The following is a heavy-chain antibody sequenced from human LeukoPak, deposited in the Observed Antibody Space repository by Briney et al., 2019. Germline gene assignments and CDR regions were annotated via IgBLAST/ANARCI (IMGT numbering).Heavy chain of an antibody. CDR2: FDPEDGET. CDR1: GGTFSSYA. J-gene: IGHJ4*02. Sequence: ASVKVSCKASGGTFSSYAISWVRQAPGQGLEWMGGFDPEDGETIYAQKFQGRVTMTEDTSTDTAYMELSSLRSEDTAVYYCATARSGYYDSSGYYYYFDYWGQGTLVTVSS. V-gene: IGHV1-24*01. CDR3: ATARSGYYDSSGYYYYFDY. D-gene: IGHD3-22*01.